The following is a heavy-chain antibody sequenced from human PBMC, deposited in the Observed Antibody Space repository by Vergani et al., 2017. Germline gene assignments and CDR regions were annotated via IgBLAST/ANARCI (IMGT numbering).Heavy chain of an antibody. CDR1: GFTFSSYG. J-gene: IGHJ4*02. D-gene: IGHD3-22*01. V-gene: IGHV3-30*18. Sequence: QVQLVESGGGVVQPGRSLRLSCAASGFTFSSYGMHWVRQAPGKGLEWVAVISYDGSNKYYADSVKGRFTISRDNSKNTLYLQMNSLRAEDTAVYYCAKPISSGYYLPFDYWGQGTLVTVSS. CDR3: AKPISSGYYLPFDY. CDR2: ISYDGSNK.